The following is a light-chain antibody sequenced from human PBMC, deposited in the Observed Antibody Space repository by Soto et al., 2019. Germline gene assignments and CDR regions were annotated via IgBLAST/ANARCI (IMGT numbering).Light chain of an antibody. CDR1: SSDVGAYNH. Sequence: QSALTQPASVSGSPGQSITISCTGTSSDVGAYNHVSWYQHHPGKAPKLMIYEVSNRPSGLSDRFSGSKSGNTASLTISGLQAEDEADYYCCSYTVSTTFVFGSRTKLTVL. J-gene: IGLJ1*01. V-gene: IGLV2-14*01. CDR2: EVS. CDR3: CSYTVSTTFV.